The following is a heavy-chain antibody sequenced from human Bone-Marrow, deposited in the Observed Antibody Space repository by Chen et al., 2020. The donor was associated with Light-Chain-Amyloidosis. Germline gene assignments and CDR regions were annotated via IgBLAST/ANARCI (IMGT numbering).Heavy chain of an antibody. Sequence: VLGGPFSAYYWSWIRQPPGKGLEWIGDVNHSGRTNYSPSLKSRLTISIDTSEKQFSLKLTSVTAADTAFYYCAKIMRGGSYYFDPWGQGTLVTVSS. CDR2: VNHSGRT. CDR1: GGPFSAYY. V-gene: IGHV4-34*01. D-gene: IGHD1-26*01. J-gene: IGHJ4*02. CDR3: AKIMRGGSYYFDP.